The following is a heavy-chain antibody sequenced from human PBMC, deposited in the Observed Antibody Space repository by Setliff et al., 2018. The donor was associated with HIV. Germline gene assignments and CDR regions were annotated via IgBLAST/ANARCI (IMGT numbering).Heavy chain of an antibody. D-gene: IGHD3-9*01. CDR1: EYFFRTSW. CDR2: IFPLDSET. V-gene: IGHV5-51*01. Sequence: LGESLKISCKGPEYFFRTSWIGWVRQLPGKGLEWVAIIFPLDSETRYNPSLEGHVTISVDKSINTAYLQWSSLRASDTAIYYCTRHPLQPEVSGYFYLMDVWGTGTTVTAPQ. J-gene: IGHJ6*04. CDR3: TRHPLQPEVSGYFYLMDV.